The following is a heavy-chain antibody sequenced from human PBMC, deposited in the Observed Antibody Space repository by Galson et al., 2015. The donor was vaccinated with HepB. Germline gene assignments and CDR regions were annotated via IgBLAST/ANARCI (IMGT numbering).Heavy chain of an antibody. J-gene: IGHJ4*02. CDR1: GFTFSSYW. Sequence: SLRLSCAASGFTFSSYWMSWVRQAPGKGLEWVANIKQDGSEKYYVDSVKGRFTISRDNAKNSLYLQMNSLRAEDTAVYYCAREPWEVAGFLDYWGQGTLVTVSS. D-gene: IGHD6-19*01. V-gene: IGHV3-7*01. CDR2: IKQDGSEK. CDR3: AREPWEVAGFLDY.